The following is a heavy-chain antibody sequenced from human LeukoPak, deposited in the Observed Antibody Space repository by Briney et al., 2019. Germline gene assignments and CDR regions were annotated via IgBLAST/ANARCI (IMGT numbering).Heavy chain of an antibody. D-gene: IGHD3-22*01. CDR3: AKVRPDYYDSSGYYYDY. CDR2: ISGSGGST. CDR1: GFTFSSYW. J-gene: IGHJ4*02. V-gene: IGHV3-23*01. Sequence: PGGSLRLSCAASGFTFSSYWMSWVRQAPGKGLEWVSAISGSGGSTYYADSVKGRFAISRDNSKNTLYLQMNSLRAEDTAVYYCAKVRPDYYDSSGYYYDYWGQGTLVTVSS.